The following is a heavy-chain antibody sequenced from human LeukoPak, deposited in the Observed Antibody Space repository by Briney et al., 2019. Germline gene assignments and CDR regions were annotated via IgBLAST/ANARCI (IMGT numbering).Heavy chain of an antibody. CDR3: ARDMVRGEDYFDY. D-gene: IGHD3-10*01. CDR1: AFTFSSYW. J-gene: IGHJ4*02. Sequence: GGSLRLSCAPSAFTFSSYWMSWVRQAPGKGLEWVANIKQDGSEKYYVDSVKGRFTISRDNAKNSLYLQMNSLRAEDTAVYYCARDMVRGEDYFDYWGQGTLVTVSS. V-gene: IGHV3-7*01. CDR2: IKQDGSEK.